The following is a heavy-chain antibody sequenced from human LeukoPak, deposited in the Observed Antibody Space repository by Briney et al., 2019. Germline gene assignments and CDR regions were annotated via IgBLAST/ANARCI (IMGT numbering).Heavy chain of an antibody. D-gene: IGHD6-13*01. CDR1: GYSISSGYY. Sequence: SETLSLTCTVSGYSISSGYYWGWIRQPPGKGLEWIGSIYHSGSTYYNPSLKSRVTISVDTSKNQFSLKLSSVTAADTAVYYCARVAISEQPALFDYWGQGTLVTVSS. J-gene: IGHJ4*02. V-gene: IGHV4-38-2*02. CDR2: IYHSGST. CDR3: ARVAISEQPALFDY.